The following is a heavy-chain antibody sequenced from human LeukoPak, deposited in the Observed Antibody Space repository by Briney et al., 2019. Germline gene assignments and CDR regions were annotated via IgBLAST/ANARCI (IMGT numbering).Heavy chain of an antibody. D-gene: IGHD4-17*01. V-gene: IGHV4-38-2*01. CDR3: ARHSNTVWFDP. J-gene: IGHJ5*02. CDR1: GFSFSSYA. Sequence: GSLRLSCAAAGFSFSSYAMNWVRQPPGKGLEWIGSIYYSGSTYYNPSLKSRVTISVDTSKNQFSLKLNSVTAADTAVYYCARHSNTVWFDPWGQGTLVTVSS. CDR2: IYYSGST.